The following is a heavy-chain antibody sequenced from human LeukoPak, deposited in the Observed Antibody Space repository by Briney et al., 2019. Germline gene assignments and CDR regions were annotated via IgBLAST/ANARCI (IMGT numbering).Heavy chain of an antibody. D-gene: IGHD2-15*01. Sequence: ASVKVSCKASQYTFTDYFIHWVRQAPGQGLEWLGWINPNSSATNCAQNFQGRVTMTRDTSISTAYMELSRLTSDDTAVYYCARDGYCNIGSCPDLDYWGQGTLVTVSS. CDR3: ARDGYCNIGSCPDLDY. CDR1: QYTFTDYF. J-gene: IGHJ4*02. CDR2: INPNSSAT. V-gene: IGHV1-2*02.